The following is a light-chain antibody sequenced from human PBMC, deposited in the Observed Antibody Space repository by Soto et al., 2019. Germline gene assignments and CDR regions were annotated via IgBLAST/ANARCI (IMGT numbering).Light chain of an antibody. CDR1: SSDIGDYNY. CDR2: EVI. V-gene: IGLV2-14*01. J-gene: IGLJ2*01. Sequence: QSALTQPASVSGSPGQSITISCTGTSSDIGDYNYVSWYQQHPGKAPKLLIYEVINRPSGVSNRFSGSKSGNTASLTISGLQAEDEADYYCSSYTSSITLIFGGGTKVTVL. CDR3: SSYTSSITLI.